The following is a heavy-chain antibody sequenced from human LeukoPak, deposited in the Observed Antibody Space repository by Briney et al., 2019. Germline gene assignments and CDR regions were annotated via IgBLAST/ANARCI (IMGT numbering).Heavy chain of an antibody. CDR3: ARGTRVIGSDYYYYYYMDV. CDR1: GGTFSSYA. J-gene: IGHJ6*03. V-gene: IGHV1-69*04. D-gene: IGHD3-16*02. CDR2: IIPILGIA. Sequence: SVKVSCKASGGTFSSYAISWVRQAPGQGLEWMGRIIPILGIANYAQKFQGRVTITADKSTSTAYMELSSLRSEDTAVYYCARGTRVIGSDYYYYYYMDVWAKGPWSPSP.